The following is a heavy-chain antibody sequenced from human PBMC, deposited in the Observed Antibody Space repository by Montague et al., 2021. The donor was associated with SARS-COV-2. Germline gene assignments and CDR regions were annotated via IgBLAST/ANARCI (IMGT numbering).Heavy chain of an antibody. CDR1: GLTFGDYA. Sequence: SLRLSCAASGLTFGDYAMHWVRQTPGKGLEWVSGISWNSGSRGYADSVKGRFTIYRDNAKNSLYLQMNSLRTEGTAFYYCAKDYYFGAFDIWGQGTMVTVSS. CDR2: ISWNSGSR. V-gene: IGHV3-9*01. D-gene: IGHD3-10*01. J-gene: IGHJ3*02. CDR3: AKDYYFGAFDI.